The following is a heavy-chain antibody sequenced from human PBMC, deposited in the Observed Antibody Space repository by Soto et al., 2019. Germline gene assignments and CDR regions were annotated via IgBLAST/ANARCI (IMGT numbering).Heavy chain of an antibody. Sequence: PGGSLRLSCAASGFTFRNCAMNWVRQAPGKGLEWVSTISNSGTTYYADSVKGRFTISRDNSKNTLYLQMNSLRAEDTAVYYCAKDRSADYDSSGYYIYYYYYGMDVWGQGTKVTVS. J-gene: IGHJ6*02. CDR3: AKDRSADYDSSGYYIYYYYYGMDV. CDR2: ISNSGTT. D-gene: IGHD3-22*01. V-gene: IGHV3-23*01. CDR1: GFTFRNCA.